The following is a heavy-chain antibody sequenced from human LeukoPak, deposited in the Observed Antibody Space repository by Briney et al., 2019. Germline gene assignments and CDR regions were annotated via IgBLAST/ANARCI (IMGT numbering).Heavy chain of an antibody. CDR3: ARVTRVRGVTTSLHYYYYYGMDV. Sequence: PSETLSLTCTVSGGSISSYYWSWIRQPPGKGLEWIGYIYYSGSTNYNPSLKSRVTISVDTSKNQFSLKLSSVTAADTAVYYCARVTRVRGVTTSLHYYYYYGMDVWGQGTTVTVSS. CDR1: GGSISSYY. V-gene: IGHV4-59*01. D-gene: IGHD3-10*01. CDR2: IYYSGST. J-gene: IGHJ6*02.